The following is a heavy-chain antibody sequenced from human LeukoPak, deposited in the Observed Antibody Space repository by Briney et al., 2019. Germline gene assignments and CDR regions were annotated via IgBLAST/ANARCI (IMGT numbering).Heavy chain of an antibody. Sequence: SETLSLTCTVSGASINNYYWRWVPQPPLKGLEWIVYIYSTGDTSYNPSLERRVSISMDTSKNHFSLEITSVTDADTAVYYCARGSRVYDRSGFHTWHDYWGHGTLVTVSS. D-gene: IGHD3-22*01. J-gene: IGHJ4*03. V-gene: IGHV4-59*01. CDR3: ARGSRVYDRSGFHTWHDY. CDR1: GASINNYY. CDR2: IYSTGDT.